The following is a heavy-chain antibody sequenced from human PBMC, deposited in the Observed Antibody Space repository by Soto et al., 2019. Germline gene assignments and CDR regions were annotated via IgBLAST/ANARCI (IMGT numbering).Heavy chain of an antibody. CDR2: ISSSSSYT. CDR3: ARETDSSGYAFAY. V-gene: IGHV3-11*06. CDR1: GFTFSDYY. D-gene: IGHD6-19*01. J-gene: IGHJ4*01. Sequence: QVQLVESGGGLVKPGGSLRLSCAASGFTFSDYYMSWIRQAPGKGLEWVSYISSSSSYTNYADSVKGRFTISRDNAKSSLYLQMNSLRAEDTAVYYCARETDSSGYAFAYWGHGTLVTVSS.